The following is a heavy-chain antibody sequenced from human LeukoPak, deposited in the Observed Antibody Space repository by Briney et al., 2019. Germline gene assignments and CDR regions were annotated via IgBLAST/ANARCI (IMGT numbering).Heavy chain of an antibody. D-gene: IGHD3-22*01. CDR3: ARDGHYDSSGYVDY. CDR2: IWYDGSNK. V-gene: IGHV3-33*01. J-gene: IGHJ4*02. CDR1: GFTFSSYG. Sequence: GGSLRLSCAASGFTFSSYGMHWVRQAPGKGLEWVAVIWYDGSNKYYADSVKGRFTISRDNSKNTLYLQMNSLRAEDTAVYYCARDGHYDSSGYVDYWGQGTLVTVSS.